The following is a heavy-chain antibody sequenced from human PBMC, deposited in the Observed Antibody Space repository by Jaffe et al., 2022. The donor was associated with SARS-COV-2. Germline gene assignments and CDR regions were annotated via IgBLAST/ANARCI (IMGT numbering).Heavy chain of an antibody. D-gene: IGHD5-18*01. V-gene: IGHV3-9*01. J-gene: IGHJ6*03. CDR2: ISWNSGSI. Sequence: EVQLVESGGGLVQPGRSLRLSCAASGFTFDDYAMYWVRQVPGKGLEWVSGISWNSGSIGYADSVKGRFTISRDNAKNSLYLQMNSLRPEDTALYYCAKGYRGYSSYYFYYYMDVWGKGTTVTVSS. CDR1: GFTFDDYA. CDR3: AKGYRGYSSYYFYYYMDV.